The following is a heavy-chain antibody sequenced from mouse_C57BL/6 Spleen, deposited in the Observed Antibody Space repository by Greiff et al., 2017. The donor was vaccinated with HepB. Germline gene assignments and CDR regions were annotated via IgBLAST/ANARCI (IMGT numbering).Heavy chain of an antibody. V-gene: IGHV1-15*01. D-gene: IGHD1-1*01. Sequence: QVQLKESGAELVRPGASVTLSCKASGYTFTDYEMHWVKQTPVHGLEWIGAIDPETGGTAYNQKFKGKAILTADKSSSTAYMELRSLTSEDSAVYYCTRGVTTVVASGYFDVWGTGTTVTVSS. CDR3: TRGVTTVVASGYFDV. CDR2: IDPETGGT. CDR1: GYTFTDYE. J-gene: IGHJ1*03.